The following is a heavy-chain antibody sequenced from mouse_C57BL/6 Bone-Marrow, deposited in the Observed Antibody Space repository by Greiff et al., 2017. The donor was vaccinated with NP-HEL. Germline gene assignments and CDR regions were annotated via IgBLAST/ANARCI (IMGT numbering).Heavy chain of an antibody. CDR3: TTLDWFAY. CDR1: GFNIKDDY. J-gene: IGHJ3*01. V-gene: IGHV14-4*01. Sequence: EVKVVESGAELVRPGASVKLSCTASGFNIKDDYMHWVKQRPEQGLEWIGWIDPENGDTEYASKFQGKATITADTSSNTAYLQLSSLTSEDTAVYYCTTLDWFAYWGQGTLVTVSA. CDR2: IDPENGDT.